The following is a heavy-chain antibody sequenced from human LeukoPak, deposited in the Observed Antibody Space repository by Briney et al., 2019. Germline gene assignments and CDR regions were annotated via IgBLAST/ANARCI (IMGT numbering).Heavy chain of an antibody. Sequence: SETLSLTCTVSGYSISSGYYWGWIRQPPGKGLEWIGSIYHSGSTYYNPSLKSRVTISVDTSKNQFSLKLSSVTAADTAVYYCARDVRDYYDSSGYGTHAFDIWGQGTMVTVSS. J-gene: IGHJ3*02. CDR2: IYHSGST. CDR3: ARDVRDYYDSSGYGTHAFDI. CDR1: GYSISSGYY. D-gene: IGHD3-22*01. V-gene: IGHV4-38-2*02.